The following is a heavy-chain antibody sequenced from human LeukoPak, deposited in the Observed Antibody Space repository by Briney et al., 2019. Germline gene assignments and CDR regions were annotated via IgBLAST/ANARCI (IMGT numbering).Heavy chain of an antibody. V-gene: IGHV1-24*01. CDR2: FDPEDGET. D-gene: IGHD4-23*01. CDR3: ATDLGGGNRASLLSDY. J-gene: IGHJ4*02. CDR1: GYTLTELS. Sequence: ASVKVSCKVPGYTLTELSMHWVRQAPGKGLEWMGGFDPEDGETIYAQKFQGRVTMTEDTSTDTAYMELSSLRSEDTAVYYCATDLGGGNRASLLSDYWGQGTLVTVSS.